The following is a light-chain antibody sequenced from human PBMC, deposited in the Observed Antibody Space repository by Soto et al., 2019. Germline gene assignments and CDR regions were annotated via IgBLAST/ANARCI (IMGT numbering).Light chain of an antibody. CDR1: QSVSSY. CDR2: DAS. CDR3: QQRNNWPIFT. V-gene: IGKV3-11*01. Sequence: EIVLTQSPATLSLSPGERATLSCRASQSVSSYLAWYQQKPGQAPRLLIYDASNRATGIPARFSGSGSGTDFTLTISSLEPEDFAFYYCQQRNNWPIFTFGPGTKVDMK. J-gene: IGKJ3*01.